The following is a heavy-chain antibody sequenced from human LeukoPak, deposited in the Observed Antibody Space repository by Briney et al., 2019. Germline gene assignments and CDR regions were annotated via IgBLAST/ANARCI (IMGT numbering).Heavy chain of an antibody. CDR2: IKQDGSEK. V-gene: IGHV3-7*03. Sequence: GGSLRLSCAASGFTFSSYWMSWVRQAPGKGLEWVANIKQDGSEKYYVDSVKGRLTISRDNAKNSLYLQMNSLRAEDTAVYYCARVSGYHWESFYDYWGQGTLVTVSS. CDR3: ARVSGYHWESFYDY. CDR1: GFTFSSYW. J-gene: IGHJ4*02. D-gene: IGHD5-12*01.